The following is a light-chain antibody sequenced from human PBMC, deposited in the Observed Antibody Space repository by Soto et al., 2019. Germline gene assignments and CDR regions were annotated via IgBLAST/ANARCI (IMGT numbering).Light chain of an antibody. CDR3: QQSSGTLFT. Sequence: EIVVTQSPATLSVSPGERVTLSCRASQSVSSSLAWYQQRPGQAPRLLIYDTSTRAAGISARFSGSGSGTDFTLTINSLQAEDFATYFCQQSSGTLFTFGPGTTVDIK. V-gene: IGKV3-15*01. J-gene: IGKJ3*01. CDR1: QSVSSS. CDR2: DTS.